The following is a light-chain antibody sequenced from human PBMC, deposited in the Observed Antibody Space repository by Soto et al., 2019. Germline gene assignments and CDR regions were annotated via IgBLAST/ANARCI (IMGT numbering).Light chain of an antibody. CDR1: QSILYSSNNKNY. CDR3: QQYYSTPPT. CDR2: WAS. Sequence: DIVMTQSPDSLAVSLGERATINCKSSQSILYSSNNKNYLAWYQQSPGQPPKLLIYWASTRESGVPDRFSGSGSGADFTLTISSLQAEDVAVYYSQQYYSTPPTFGQGTKLEIK. J-gene: IGKJ2*01. V-gene: IGKV4-1*01.